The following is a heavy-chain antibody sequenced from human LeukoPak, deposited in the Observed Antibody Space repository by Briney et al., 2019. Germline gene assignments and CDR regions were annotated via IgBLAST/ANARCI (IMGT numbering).Heavy chain of an antibody. CDR1: GFTFSSYW. CDR2: INSDGSST. J-gene: IGHJ4*02. CDR3: AKGFTTAAGTVPFDY. D-gene: IGHD6-13*01. V-gene: IGHV3-74*01. Sequence: GGSLRLSCAASGFTFSSYWMHWVRQAPGKGLVWVSRINSDGSSTSYADSVKGRFTISRDNAKNTLYLQMNSLRAEDTAVYYCAKGFTTAAGTVPFDYWGQGTLVTVSS.